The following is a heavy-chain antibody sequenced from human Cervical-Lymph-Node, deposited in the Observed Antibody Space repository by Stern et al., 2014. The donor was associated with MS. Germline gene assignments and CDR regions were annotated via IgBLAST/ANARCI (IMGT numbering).Heavy chain of an antibody. CDR2: IIPMTGTI. CDR3: AGTTTAWDSPFHFYGMDV. Sequence: QVQLVQSGTEVQKPGSSLKLSCKASGDTFSRFAFSWVRQTPGQGLEWMGGIIPMTGTIKSAQGYQGRVTITEYESTSTSNMEMTSLRYEDSGVYFCAGTTTAWDSPFHFYGMDVWGQGTTVTVSS. D-gene: IGHD1-14*01. J-gene: IGHJ6*02. V-gene: IGHV1-69*12. CDR1: GDTFSRFA.